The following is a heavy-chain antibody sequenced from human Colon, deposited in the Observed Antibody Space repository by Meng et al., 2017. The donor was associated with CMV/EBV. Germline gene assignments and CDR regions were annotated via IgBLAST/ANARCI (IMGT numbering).Heavy chain of an antibody. D-gene: IGHD2-2*02. CDR2: VHPNSGGT. CDR3: ARDMRGCDTASCYTGGEYGIDV. V-gene: IGHV1-2*02. CDR1: GYNFTDYY. Sequence: ASVKVSCKASGYNFTDYYVHWVRQAPGRGLEWMGWVHPNSGGTNYAQKFKGRVTMTRATSISTVYMEVSRLTSGDTAVYYCARDMRGCDTASCYTGGEYGIDVWGQGTTVTVSS. J-gene: IGHJ6*02.